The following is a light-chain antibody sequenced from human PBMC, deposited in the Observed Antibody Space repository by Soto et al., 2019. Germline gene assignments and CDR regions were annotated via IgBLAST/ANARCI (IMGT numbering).Light chain of an antibody. J-gene: IGLJ1*01. CDR3: TSFSTSSRYV. V-gene: IGLV2-14*03. CDR2: DVS. CDR1: NSALGGYNY. Sequence: QSVLTQPASVSGSPGQSITISCTATNSALGGYNYVSWYQHHPGKAPKLVIYDVSNRPSGISNRFSGSKSGNTASLTISGLQAEDEADYYCTSFSTSSRYVFGTGTRSPS.